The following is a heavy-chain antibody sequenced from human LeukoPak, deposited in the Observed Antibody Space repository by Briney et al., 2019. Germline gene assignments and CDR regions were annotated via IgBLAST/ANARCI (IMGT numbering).Heavy chain of an antibody. CDR2: INPNSGGT. Sequence: ASVTVSFTASGYTRTVDDMHWVRQAPGQGLEWMGWINPNSGGTNYAQKFQGRVTMTRDTSISTAYMEMTRLRSDDTAVYYCAREAGSFSSWGQGTLVTVSS. D-gene: IGHD6-13*01. J-gene: IGHJ5*02. CDR1: GYTRTVDD. V-gene: IGHV1-2*02. CDR3: AREAGSFSS.